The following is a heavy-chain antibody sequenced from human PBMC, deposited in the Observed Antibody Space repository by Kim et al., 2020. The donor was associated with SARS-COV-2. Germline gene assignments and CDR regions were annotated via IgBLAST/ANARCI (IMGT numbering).Heavy chain of an antibody. Sequence: ASVKVSCKASGYTFTGYYMHWVRQAPGQGLEWMGWINPNSGGTNYAQKFQGWVTMTRDTSISTAYMELSRLRSDDTAVYYCAREGDYGDYEDYYYYGMDVWGQGTTVTVSS. J-gene: IGHJ6*02. CDR1: GYTFTGYY. D-gene: IGHD4-17*01. V-gene: IGHV1-2*04. CDR2: INPNSGGT. CDR3: AREGDYGDYEDYYYYGMDV.